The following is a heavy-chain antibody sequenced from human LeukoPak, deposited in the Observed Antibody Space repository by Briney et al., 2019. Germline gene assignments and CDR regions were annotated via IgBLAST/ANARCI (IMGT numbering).Heavy chain of an antibody. CDR3: ARDLSSTSNWGFDY. J-gene: IGHJ4*02. CDR1: GYSFAGYF. D-gene: IGHD7-27*01. V-gene: IGHV1-2*06. Sequence: ASVKVSCKTSGYSFAGYFIHWVRQAPGQGLQWMGRINPNSGGTEYEQSFQSRVTMTRDTSISTAYVEVSTLISDDTAVYYCARDLSSTSNWGFDYWGQGTLVTVSS. CDR2: INPNSGGT.